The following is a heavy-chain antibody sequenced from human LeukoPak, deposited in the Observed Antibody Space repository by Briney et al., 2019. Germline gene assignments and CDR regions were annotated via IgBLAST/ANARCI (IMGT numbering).Heavy chain of an antibody. V-gene: IGHV3-30*18. Sequence: GGSLRLSCAAPGFTFSSYGMHWVRQAPGKGLEWVAVISYDGSNKYYADSVKGRFTISRDNSKNTLYLQMNSLRAEDTAVYYCAKVGYSGYDGFDYWGQGTLVTVSS. CDR2: ISYDGSNK. CDR1: GFTFSSYG. J-gene: IGHJ4*02. D-gene: IGHD5-12*01. CDR3: AKVGYSGYDGFDY.